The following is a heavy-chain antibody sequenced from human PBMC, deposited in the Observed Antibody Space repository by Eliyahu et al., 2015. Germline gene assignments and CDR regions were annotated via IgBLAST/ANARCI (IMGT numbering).Heavy chain of an antibody. J-gene: IGHJ4*02. D-gene: IGHD3-3*01. Sequence: ESGGGLVQPGGSLRLSCAASGFIFSNYAMSWVRQVPGKGLEWVSGISGSGGSTYYADXVKGRFTISRDNSKNTLYLQMNSLRAEDTAVYYCAKARTIFGVVFDYWGQGTLVTVSS. CDR3: AKARTIFGVVFDY. V-gene: IGHV3-23*01. CDR1: GFIFSNYA. CDR2: ISGSGGST.